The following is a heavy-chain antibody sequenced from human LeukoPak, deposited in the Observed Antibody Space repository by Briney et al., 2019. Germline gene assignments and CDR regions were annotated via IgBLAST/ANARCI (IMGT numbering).Heavy chain of an antibody. CDR1: GFSFSSYS. V-gene: IGHV3-48*01. Sequence: PGGSLRLSCAASGFSFSSYSMNWVRQAPGKGLEWLSYITGSSDTIHYADSVEGRFTISRDNAKNSLFLQMNSLRAEDTAVYYCARVLYDFWSGHSEYYFDSWGQGTLVTVSS. D-gene: IGHD3-3*01. CDR2: ITGSSDTI. CDR3: ARVLYDFWSGHSEYYFDS. J-gene: IGHJ4*02.